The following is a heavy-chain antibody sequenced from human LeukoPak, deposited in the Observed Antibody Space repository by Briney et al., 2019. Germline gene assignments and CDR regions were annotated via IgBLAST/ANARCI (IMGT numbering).Heavy chain of an antibody. CDR1: GYTFTSYD. Sequence: ASVRVSCKASGYTFTSYDIAWVRQAPGKGLEWMGGFDPEDGETVYAQKFQGRVTMTEDTSTDTAYMELSSLRSEDTAVYYCATLLSYGDKNYYYGMDVWGQGTTVTVSS. V-gene: IGHV1-24*01. CDR3: ATLLSYGDKNYYYGMDV. CDR2: FDPEDGET. D-gene: IGHD4-17*01. J-gene: IGHJ6*02.